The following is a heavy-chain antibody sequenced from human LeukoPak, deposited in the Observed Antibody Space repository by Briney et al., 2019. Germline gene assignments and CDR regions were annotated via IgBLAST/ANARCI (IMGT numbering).Heavy chain of an antibody. CDR2: ISSSATTI. CDR3: ARDLGLVLVTGTFDY. J-gene: IGHJ4*02. Sequence: PGGSLRLSCAASGFTFSSYEMNWVRQAPGKGLEWVSYISSSATTIYYADSVKGRFTISRDNAKNSLYLQMNSLRAEDTAVYYCARDLGLVLVTGTFDYWGQGTLVTVSS. D-gene: IGHD2-8*02. CDR1: GFTFSSYE. V-gene: IGHV3-48*03.